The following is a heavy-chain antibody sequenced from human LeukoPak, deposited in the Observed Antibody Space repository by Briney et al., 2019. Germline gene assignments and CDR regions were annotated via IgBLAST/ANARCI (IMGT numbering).Heavy chain of an antibody. CDR1: GGSISSYY. CDR2: IYYSGST. J-gene: IGHJ4*02. D-gene: IGHD5-18*01. V-gene: IGHV4-59*01. Sequence: SETLSLTCTVSGGSISSYYWSWIRQPPGKGLEWIGYIYYSGSTNYNPSLKSRVTISVDTSKNQFSLKLSSVTAADTAVYYCARQAGYSYGYAFDYWGQGTLVTVSS. CDR3: ARQAGYSYGYAFDY.